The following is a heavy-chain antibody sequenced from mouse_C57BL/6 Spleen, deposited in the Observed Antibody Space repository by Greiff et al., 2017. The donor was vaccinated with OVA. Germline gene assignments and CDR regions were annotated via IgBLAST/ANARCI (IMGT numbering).Heavy chain of an antibody. D-gene: IGHD1-1*01. V-gene: IGHV5-6*01. CDR3: ARRRTTVVAPFDY. Sequence: EVQVVESGGDLVKPGGSLKLSCAASGFTFSSYGMSWVRQTPDKRLEWVATISSGGSYTYYPDSVKGRFTISRDNAKNTLYLQMSSLKSEDTAMYYCARRRTTVVAPFDYWGQGTTLTVSS. CDR1: GFTFSSYG. CDR2: ISSGGSYT. J-gene: IGHJ2*01.